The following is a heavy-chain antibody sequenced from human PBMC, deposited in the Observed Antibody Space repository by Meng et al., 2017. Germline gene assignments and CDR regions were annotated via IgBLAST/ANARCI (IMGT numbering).Heavy chain of an antibody. CDR3: ARAPHYDFWGGYLFDY. Sequence: ASVKVSCKASGYTFTSYGISWVRQAPGQGLEWMGWISAYNGNTNYAQKLQGRVTMTTDTSTSTAYMELRSLRSDDTAVYYCARAPHYDFWGGYLFDYWGQGTLVTDSS. CDR1: GYTFTSYG. V-gene: IGHV1-18*01. CDR2: ISAYNGNT. J-gene: IGHJ4*02. D-gene: IGHD3-3*01.